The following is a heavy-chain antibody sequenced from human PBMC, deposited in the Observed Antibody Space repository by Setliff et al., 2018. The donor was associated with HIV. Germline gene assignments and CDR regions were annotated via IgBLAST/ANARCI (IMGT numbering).Heavy chain of an antibody. V-gene: IGHV4-59*04. CDR1: GAPLSSYS. Sequence: SETLSLTCTVSGAPLSSYSWGWIRQSPGKGLEWIGNAYHSGRTYYNPSLKSRVAMSIDTSKNQFSLRLNSVTAADTAMYYCVHSLLGAPMVDYWGQGTLVTVSS. CDR2: AYHSGRT. D-gene: IGHD3-16*01. CDR3: VHSLLGAPMVDY. J-gene: IGHJ4*02.